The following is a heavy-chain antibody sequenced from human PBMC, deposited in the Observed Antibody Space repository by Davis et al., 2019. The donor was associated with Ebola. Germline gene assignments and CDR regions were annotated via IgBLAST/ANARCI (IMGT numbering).Heavy chain of an antibody. V-gene: IGHV1-2*02. CDR2: INPNSGGT. CDR1: GYTFTGYY. D-gene: IGHD2-15*01. J-gene: IGHJ6*02. Sequence: ASVKVSCKASGYTFTGYYMHWVRQAPGQGLEWMGWINPNSGGTNYAQKFQGRVTMTRDTSISTAYLELSRLRSDDTAVYYCARAQELGYCSGGSCYSVGYYYYGMDVWGQGTTVTVSS. CDR3: ARAQELGYCSGGSCYSVGYYYYGMDV.